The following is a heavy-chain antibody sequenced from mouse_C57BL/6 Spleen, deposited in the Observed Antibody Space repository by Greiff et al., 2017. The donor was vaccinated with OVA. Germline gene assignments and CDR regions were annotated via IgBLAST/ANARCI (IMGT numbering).Heavy chain of an antibody. CDR1: GYAFSSSW. CDR2: IYPGDGDT. Sequence: VKLMESGPELVKPGASVKISCKASGYAFSSSWMNWVKQRPGKGLEWIGRIYPGDGDTNYNGKFKGKATLTADKSSSTAYMQLSSLTSEDSAVYFCARSGGLRGDYWGQGTTLTVSS. CDR3: ARSGGLRGDY. V-gene: IGHV1-82*01. D-gene: IGHD2-4*01. J-gene: IGHJ2*01.